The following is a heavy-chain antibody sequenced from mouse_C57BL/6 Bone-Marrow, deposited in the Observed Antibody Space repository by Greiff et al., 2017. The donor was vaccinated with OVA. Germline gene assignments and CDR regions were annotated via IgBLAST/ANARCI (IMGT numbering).Heavy chain of an antibody. CDR3: ARGHYYGSSPHWYFDV. CDR2: IHPNSGST. V-gene: IGHV1-64*01. J-gene: IGHJ1*03. CDR1: GYTFTSYW. Sequence: QVQLQQPGAELVKPGASVKLSCKASGYTFTSYWMHWVKQRPGQGLEWIGMIHPNSGSTNYNEKFKSKATLTVGKSSSTAYMQLSSLTSEDSAVYYCARGHYYGSSPHWYFDVWGTGTTVTVSS. D-gene: IGHD1-1*01.